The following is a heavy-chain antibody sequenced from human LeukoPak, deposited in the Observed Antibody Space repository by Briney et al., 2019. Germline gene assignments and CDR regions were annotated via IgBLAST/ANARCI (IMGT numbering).Heavy chain of an antibody. D-gene: IGHD5-24*01. Sequence: GAPVKVSCKASGYTFTSYYMHWVRQAPGQGLEWMGIINPSGGSTSYAQKFQGRVTMTRDTSTSTVYMELSSLRSEDTAVYYCARAEEMATITDYWGQGTLVTVSS. CDR3: ARAEEMATITDY. CDR1: GYTFTSYY. CDR2: INPSGGST. V-gene: IGHV1-46*01. J-gene: IGHJ4*02.